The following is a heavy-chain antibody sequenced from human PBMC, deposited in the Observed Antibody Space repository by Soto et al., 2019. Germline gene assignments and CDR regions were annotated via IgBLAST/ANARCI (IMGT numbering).Heavy chain of an antibody. CDR3: TTEIYYDSSGYYDEDAFDI. V-gene: IGHV3-15*07. CDR1: SVSNAW. CDR2: IKSKTDGGTT. Sequence: SVSNAWMNWVRQAPGKGLEWVGRIKSKTDGGTTDYAAPVKGRFTISRDDSKNTLYLQMNSLKTEDTAVYYCTTEIYYDSSGYYDEDAFDIWGQGTMVTVSS. J-gene: IGHJ3*02. D-gene: IGHD3-22*01.